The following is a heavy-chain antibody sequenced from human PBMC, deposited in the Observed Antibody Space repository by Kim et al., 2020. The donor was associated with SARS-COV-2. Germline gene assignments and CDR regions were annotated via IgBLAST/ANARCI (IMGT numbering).Heavy chain of an antibody. CDR1: GYSFTSYW. Sequence: GESLKISCKGSGYSFTSYWIGWVRQMPGKGLEWMGIIYPGDSDTRYSPSFQGQVTISADKSISTAYLQWSSLKASDTAMYYCARDLWFGELSYYYYGMDVWGQGTTVTVSS. CDR2: IYPGDSDT. CDR3: ARDLWFGELSYYYYGMDV. D-gene: IGHD3-10*01. V-gene: IGHV5-51*01. J-gene: IGHJ6*02.